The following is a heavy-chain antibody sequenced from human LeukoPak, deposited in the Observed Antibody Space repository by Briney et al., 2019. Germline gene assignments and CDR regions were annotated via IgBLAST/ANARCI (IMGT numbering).Heavy chain of an antibody. V-gene: IGHV1-18*01. Sequence: ASVKVSCKASGYTFTSYGISWVRQAPGQGLEWMGWISAYNGNTNYAQKLQGRVTMTTDTSTCTAYMELRGLRSDDTAVYYCARDDAYFGYDSSGHYSGYWGQGTLVTVSS. CDR3: ARDDAYFGYDSSGHYSGY. J-gene: IGHJ4*02. CDR1: GYTFTSYG. D-gene: IGHD3-22*01. CDR2: ISAYNGNT.